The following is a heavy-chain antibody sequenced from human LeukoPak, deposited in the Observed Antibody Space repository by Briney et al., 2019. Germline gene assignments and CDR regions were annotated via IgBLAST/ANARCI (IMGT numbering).Heavy chain of an antibody. CDR2: ISSGSTYI. CDR1: GFSFSTYY. V-gene: IGHV3-21*01. J-gene: IGHJ4*02. Sequence: PGGSLRLSCAASGFSFSTYYVNWVRQAPGKGLEWVSCISSGSTYIFYADSVRGRFAISRDNAKNSLYLQMNSLRADDTAVYYCARDEGNHLFDYWGQGTLVIVSS. CDR3: ARDEGNHLFDY. D-gene: IGHD2/OR15-2a*01.